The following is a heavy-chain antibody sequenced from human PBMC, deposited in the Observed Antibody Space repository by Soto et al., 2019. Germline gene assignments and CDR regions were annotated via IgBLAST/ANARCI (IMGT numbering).Heavy chain of an antibody. Sequence: SETLSLTCTVSGGSISSYYWSWIRQPPGKGLEWIGYIYYSGSTNYNPSLKSRVTISVDTSKNQFSLKLSSVTAADTAVYYCARLIVVVPGGWFDPWGQGTLVTVSS. CDR1: GGSISSYY. CDR3: ARLIVVVPGGWFDP. J-gene: IGHJ5*02. CDR2: IYYSGST. D-gene: IGHD2-2*01. V-gene: IGHV4-59*01.